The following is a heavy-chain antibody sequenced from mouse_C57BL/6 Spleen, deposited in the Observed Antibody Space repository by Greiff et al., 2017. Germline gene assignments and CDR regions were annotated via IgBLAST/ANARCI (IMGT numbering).Heavy chain of an antibody. CDR1: GFTFSDYG. J-gene: IGHJ1*03. CDR3: ARDTTVVVHWYFDV. D-gene: IGHD1-1*01. CDR2: ISSGSSIT. Sequence: DVKLVESGGGLVKPGGSLKLSCAASGFTFSDYGMHWVRPAPEKGLEWVAYISSGSSITYSADTVKGRFTISRDNAKNTLFLQMTSLRSEITAMYYGARDTTVVVHWYFDVGGTGTTGTVSS. V-gene: IGHV5-17*01.